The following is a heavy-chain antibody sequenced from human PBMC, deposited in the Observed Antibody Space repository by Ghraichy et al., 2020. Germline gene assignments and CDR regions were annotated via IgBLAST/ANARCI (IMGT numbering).Heavy chain of an antibody. CDR3: AKPSSSSGYYALDV. J-gene: IGHJ6*02. CDR1: GFTFDDYP. Sequence: GGSLRLSCAASGFTFDDYPMHWVRQAPGKGLEWVSGITWSSSVIGYADSVKGRFTISRDNAKNSLYLQMNSLRTEDTALYFCAKPSSSSGYYALDVWGQGTTVIVSS. D-gene: IGHD6-6*01. CDR2: ITWSSSVI. V-gene: IGHV3-9*01.